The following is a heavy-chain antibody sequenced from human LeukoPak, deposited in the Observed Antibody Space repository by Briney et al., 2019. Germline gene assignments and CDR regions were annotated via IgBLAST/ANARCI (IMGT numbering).Heavy chain of an antibody. Sequence: SETLSLTCTVSGGSISSYYWSWIRQPAGKGLEWIGRIYTSGSTNYNPSLKSRVTMSVDTSKNQFSLKLSSVTAADTAVYYCARVKYYYDSSGCSTDAFDVWGQGTMVTVSS. V-gene: IGHV4-4*07. D-gene: IGHD3-22*01. J-gene: IGHJ3*01. CDR2: IYTSGST. CDR3: ARVKYYYDSSGCSTDAFDV. CDR1: GGSISSYY.